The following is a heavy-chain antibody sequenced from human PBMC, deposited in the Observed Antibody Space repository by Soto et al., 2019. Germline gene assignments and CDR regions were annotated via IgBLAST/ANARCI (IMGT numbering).Heavy chain of an antibody. Sequence: GASVKVSCKASGYTFTSYAMHWVRQAPGQRLEWMGWINAGNGNTKYSQKFQGRVTITRDTSASTAYMELSSLRSEDTAVYYCARDVVATTAAFDHWGQGTLVTVSS. CDR2: INAGNGNT. D-gene: IGHD5-12*01. J-gene: IGHJ4*02. CDR1: GYTFTSYA. CDR3: ARDVVATTAAFDH. V-gene: IGHV1-3*01.